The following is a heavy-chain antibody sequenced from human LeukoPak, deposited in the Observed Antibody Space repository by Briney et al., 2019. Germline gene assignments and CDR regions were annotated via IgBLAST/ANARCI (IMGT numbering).Heavy chain of an antibody. D-gene: IGHD5-24*01. V-gene: IGHV4-59*11. J-gene: IGHJ4*02. CDR3: ARGNGYHYY. CDR2: IHCSGIP. CDR1: GASISSHY. Sequence: SETLSLTCTVSGASISSHYWSWIRQPPGKGLEWIGYIHCSGIPNYNPALKSRVTISVDTPKNQFSLKLSSVTAADTAVYYCARGNGYHYYWGQGTLVTVSS.